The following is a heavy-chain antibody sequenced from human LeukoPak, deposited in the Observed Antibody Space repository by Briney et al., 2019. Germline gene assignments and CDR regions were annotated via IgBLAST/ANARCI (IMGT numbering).Heavy chain of an antibody. CDR3: VRAALWFGEGPAFDS. D-gene: IGHD3-10*01. Sequence: GGSLRLSCAASGVTVSRNYMTWVRQAPGKGLKWVSIICGGGTTDYADSVKGRFTISRDNSKNTLYLQMNNLRAEDTAIYYCVRAALWFGEGPAFDSWGQGTLVTVSS. V-gene: IGHV3-53*01. CDR1: GVTVSRNY. CDR2: ICGGGTT. J-gene: IGHJ4*02.